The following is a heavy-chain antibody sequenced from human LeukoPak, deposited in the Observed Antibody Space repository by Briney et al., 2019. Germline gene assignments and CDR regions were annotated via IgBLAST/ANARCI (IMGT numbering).Heavy chain of an antibody. CDR2: ISYDGSNK. CDR3: ARGVGSSWSTHWFDP. CDR1: GFTFSSYG. Sequence: GRSLRLSCAASGFTFSSYGMHWVRQAPVKGLEWVAVISYDGSNKYYADSVKGRFTISRDNSKNTLYLQMNSLRAGDTAVYYCARGVGSSWSTHWFDPWGQGTLVTVSS. J-gene: IGHJ5*02. D-gene: IGHD6-13*01. V-gene: IGHV3-30*03.